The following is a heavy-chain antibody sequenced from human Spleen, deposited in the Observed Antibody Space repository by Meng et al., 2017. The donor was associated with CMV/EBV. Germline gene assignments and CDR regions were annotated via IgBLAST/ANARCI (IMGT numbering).Heavy chain of an antibody. CDR1: GFTCSSYA. D-gene: IGHD1-7*01. V-gene: IGHV3-23*01. CDR3: AKDITGTLYWYFDL. J-gene: IGHJ2*01. Sequence: ASGFTCSSYAMSWVRQAPGKGLEWVSAISGSGGSTYYADSVKGRFTISRDNSKNTLYLQMNSLRAEDTAVYYCAKDITGTLYWYFDLWGRGTLVTVSS. CDR2: ISGSGGST.